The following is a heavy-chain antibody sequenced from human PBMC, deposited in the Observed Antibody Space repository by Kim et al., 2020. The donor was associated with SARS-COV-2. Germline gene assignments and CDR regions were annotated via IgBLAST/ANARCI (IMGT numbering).Heavy chain of an antibody. D-gene: IGHD6-13*01. J-gene: IGHJ3*02. CDR2: GST. CDR3: ATAAGDAFDI. Sequence: GSTYYNPSLKIRLTLPTATSKTPFSLTLTSVTTADTAVYYCATAAGDAFDIWGQGTMVTVSS. V-gene: IGHV4-30-2*05.